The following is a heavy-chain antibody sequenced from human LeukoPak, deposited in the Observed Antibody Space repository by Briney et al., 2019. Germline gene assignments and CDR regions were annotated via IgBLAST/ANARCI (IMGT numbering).Heavy chain of an antibody. V-gene: IGHV3-7*01. CDR3: ARDLAYSRLDY. J-gene: IGHJ4*02. D-gene: IGHD5-18*01. CDR1: GLTFINSW. CDR2: INPDGNKK. Sequence: GGSLRLSCAVSGLTFINSWLDWVGQAPGKGLEWVASINPDGNKKYSADSVKGRFTISRDNAENSLYLQMNSLGVEDTAFYYCARDLAYSRLDYWGQGMLVTVSS.